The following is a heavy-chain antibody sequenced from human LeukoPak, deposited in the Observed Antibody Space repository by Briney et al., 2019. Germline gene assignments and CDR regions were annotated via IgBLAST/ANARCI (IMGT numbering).Heavy chain of an antibody. CDR1: GFTFSNAW. Sequence: PGGFLRLSCAASGFTFSNAWMSWVRQAPGKGLEWVGRIRNISEGGTTDYAAPMKGRFTISRDDSKNTLYLQMNSLKTEDTAVYYCTTPYDFWSGYLGMDVWGQGTTVTVSS. J-gene: IGHJ6*02. V-gene: IGHV3-15*05. D-gene: IGHD3/OR15-3a*01. CDR3: TTPYDFWSGYLGMDV. CDR2: IRNISEGGTT.